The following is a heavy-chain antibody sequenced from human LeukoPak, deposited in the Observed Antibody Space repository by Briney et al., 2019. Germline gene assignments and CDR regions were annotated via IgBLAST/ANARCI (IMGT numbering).Heavy chain of an antibody. D-gene: IGHD5-12*01. J-gene: IGHJ3*02. CDR1: GDSITSYY. Sequence: PSETLSLTCTVPGDSITSYYWNWIRQTPGKGLEWIGYIYYTGTTNYHPSLKSRVTISLDTSKHQISLKVKSVTAADTAVYYCAREEVWVATIYPFDIWGQGTMVTVSS. V-gene: IGHV4-59*01. CDR3: AREEVWVATIYPFDI. CDR2: IYYTGTT.